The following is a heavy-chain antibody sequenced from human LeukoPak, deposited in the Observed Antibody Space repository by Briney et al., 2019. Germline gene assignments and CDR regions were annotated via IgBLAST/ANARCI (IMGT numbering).Heavy chain of an antibody. CDR1: GGSISSYY. D-gene: IGHD1-1*01. V-gene: IGHV4-59*01. J-gene: IGHJ4*02. Sequence: SETLSLTCTVSGGSISSYYWRWIRQTPGKGPEWIGDIHYTGSTNYNPSLKSRVTISIDTSKNQFSLKLSSVTAADTAVYYCARGTGTTWGAYFDYWGQGTLVAVSS. CDR3: ARGTGTTWGAYFDY. CDR2: IHYTGST.